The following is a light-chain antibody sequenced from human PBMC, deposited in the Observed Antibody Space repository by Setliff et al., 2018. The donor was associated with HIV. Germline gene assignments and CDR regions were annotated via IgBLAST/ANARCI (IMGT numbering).Light chain of an antibody. J-gene: IGLJ3*02. CDR2: DVD. Sequence: QSALTQPASVSGSPGQSITISCTGTSSDVGGYNYVSWYQQHPGKAPKLIIYDVDKRPSGVPDRFSGSKSGNTASLTISGLQAEDETDYYCCSYAGTYVFGGGTKVTVL. CDR1: SSDVGGYNY. CDR3: CSYAGTYV. V-gene: IGLV2-11*01.